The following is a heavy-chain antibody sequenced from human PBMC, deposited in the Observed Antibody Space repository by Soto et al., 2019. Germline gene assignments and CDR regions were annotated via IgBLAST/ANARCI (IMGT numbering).Heavy chain of an antibody. CDR1: GYPVTAYY. J-gene: IGHJ3*02. CDR3: ARGGGVGVAGSAAFDM. D-gene: IGHD3-3*01. V-gene: IGHV1-2*02. CDR2: INPATGAA. Sequence: QLHLVQSGAVVKKPGASVTVSCSASGYPVTAYYMHWVRHAPGRGLEWMGGINPATGAAKYTQTFQGRVTTTRDTSTSTVFMELSAPTSEDPAVFYCARGGGVGVAGSAAFDMWGQGTLVTVSS.